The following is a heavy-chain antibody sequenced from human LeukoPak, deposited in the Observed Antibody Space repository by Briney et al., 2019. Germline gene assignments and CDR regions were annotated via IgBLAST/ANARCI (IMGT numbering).Heavy chain of an antibody. D-gene: IGHD6-13*01. V-gene: IGHV4-34*01. J-gene: IGHJ5*02. CDR2: INHSGST. CDR1: GGSFSGYY. CDR3: ARWYSSSWSNWFDP. Sequence: PSETLSLTCAVYGGSFSGYYWSWIRQPPGKGLEWIGEINHSGSTNYNPSLKSRVTISVDTSKNQFSLKLSSVTAADTAVYYCARWYSSSWSNWFDPWGQGTLATVSS.